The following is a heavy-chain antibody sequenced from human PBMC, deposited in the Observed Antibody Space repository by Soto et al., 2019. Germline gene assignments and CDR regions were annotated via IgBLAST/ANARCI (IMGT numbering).Heavy chain of an antibody. J-gene: IGHJ4*02. CDR3: ARDPDSSGYYYFDY. D-gene: IGHD3-22*01. CDR1: GFTFSSYA. CDR2: ISSYGGST. Sequence: LRLSCAASGFTFSSYAMHWVRQAPGKGLEYVSAISSYGGSTYYANSVKGRFTISRDNSKNTLYLQMGSLRAEDVAVYYCARDPDSSGYYYFDYWGQGTLVTVSS. V-gene: IGHV3-64*01.